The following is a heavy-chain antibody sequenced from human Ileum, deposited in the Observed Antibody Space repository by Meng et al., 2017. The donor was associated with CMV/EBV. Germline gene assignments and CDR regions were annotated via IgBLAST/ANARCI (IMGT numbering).Heavy chain of an antibody. D-gene: IGHD3-3*01. CDR3: ARETTIFGVVPRPGWFDP. CDR1: GFTVSSNY. Sequence: GGSLRLSCAASGFTVSSNYMSWVRQAPGKGLEWVSVIYSGGSTYYADSVKGRFTISRDNSKNTLYLQMNSLRAEDTAVYYCARETTIFGVVPRPGWFDPWGQGTLVTGAS. CDR2: IYSGGST. V-gene: IGHV3-53*01. J-gene: IGHJ5*02.